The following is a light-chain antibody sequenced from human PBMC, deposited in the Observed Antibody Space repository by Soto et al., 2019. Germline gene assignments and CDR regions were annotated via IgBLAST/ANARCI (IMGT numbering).Light chain of an antibody. V-gene: IGLV2-14*01. CDR3: SSYTRSSTYV. Sequence: QSALTQPASVSGSPGQSITISCTGTSSDVGGYNYVCCYQQHPGKAPKLMIYDVSNRPSGVSNRFSGSKYGNTASLTISGLQAEDESDYYCSSYTRSSTYVFGTGTKLTVL. J-gene: IGLJ1*01. CDR2: DVS. CDR1: SSDVGGYNY.